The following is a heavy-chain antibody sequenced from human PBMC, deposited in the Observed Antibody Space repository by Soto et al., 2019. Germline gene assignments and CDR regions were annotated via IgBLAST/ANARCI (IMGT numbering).Heavy chain of an antibody. CDR1: GGSFSGYY. CDR3: AREPRWGRRLLGYCSSTSCRGYFDY. Sequence: SETLSLTCAVYGGSFSGYYWSWIRQPPGKGLEWIGEINHSGSTNYNPSLKSRVTISVDTSKNQFSLKLSSVTAADTAVYYCAREPRWGRRLLGYCSSTSCRGYFDYWGQGTLVTVSS. D-gene: IGHD2-2*01. J-gene: IGHJ4*02. CDR2: INHSGST. V-gene: IGHV4-34*01.